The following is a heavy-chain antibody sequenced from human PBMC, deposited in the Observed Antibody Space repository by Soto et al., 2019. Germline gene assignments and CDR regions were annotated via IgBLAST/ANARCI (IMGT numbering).Heavy chain of an antibody. V-gene: IGHV4-59*01. CDR1: GGSISSYY. CDR3: ARDFVVATENWFDP. J-gene: IGHJ5*02. Sequence: QVQLQESGPGLVKPSETLSLTCTVSGGSISSYYWSWIRQPPGTGLEWIGYIYYSGSTNYNPSLKSRVTISVDTSKNQFSLKLSSVTAADTAVYYCARDFVVATENWFDPWGQGTLVTVSS. CDR2: IYYSGST. D-gene: IGHD2-21*01.